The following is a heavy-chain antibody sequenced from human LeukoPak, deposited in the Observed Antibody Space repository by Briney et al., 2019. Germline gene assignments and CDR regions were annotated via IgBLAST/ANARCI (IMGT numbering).Heavy chain of an antibody. Sequence: SETLSLTCAVYGGSFSGYYWSWIRQPPGKGLEWIGEINHSGSTNYNPSLKSRVTISVDTSKNQFSLKLSSVTAADTAVYYCARTITIFGVVITPFDYWGQGTLVTVSS. CDR1: GGSFSGYY. D-gene: IGHD3-3*01. V-gene: IGHV4-34*01. J-gene: IGHJ4*02. CDR3: ARTITIFGVVITPFDY. CDR2: INHSGST.